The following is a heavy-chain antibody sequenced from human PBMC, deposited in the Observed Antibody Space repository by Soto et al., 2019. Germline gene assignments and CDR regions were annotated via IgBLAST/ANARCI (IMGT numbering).Heavy chain of an antibody. V-gene: IGHV1-2*04. CDR2: INPNSGVT. J-gene: IGHJ6*03. CDR3: ARESGGATATLDYYYFYMDV. D-gene: IGHD5-12*01. Sequence: ASVKVSCKASGYTFTSYYMHWVRQAPGQGLEWMGWINPNSGVTKYAQKFQGWVTMTRDTSIRTVYMELSRLRSDDTAVYYCARESGGATATLDYYYFYMDVWGKGTTVTVYS. CDR1: GYTFTSYY.